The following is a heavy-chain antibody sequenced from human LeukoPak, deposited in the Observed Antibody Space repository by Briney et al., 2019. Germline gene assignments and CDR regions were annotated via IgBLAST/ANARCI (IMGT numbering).Heavy chain of an antibody. J-gene: IGHJ6*03. CDR3: ARVPPRFLEWPDGYYYYMDV. D-gene: IGHD3-3*01. CDR2: LSGSGAGT. Sequence: GGSLRLSCAASGFTFSDYALGWVRQAPGRGLEWVATLSGSGAGTYYSDSVQGRFTISRDNSKRTLFLQMNSLRAEDTAFYYCARVPPRFLEWPDGYYYYMDVWGKGTTVTVSS. CDR1: GFTFSDYA. V-gene: IGHV3-23*01.